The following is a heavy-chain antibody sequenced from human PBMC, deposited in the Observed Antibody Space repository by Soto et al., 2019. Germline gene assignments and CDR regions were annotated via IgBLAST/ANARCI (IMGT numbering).Heavy chain of an antibody. V-gene: IGHV3-53*05. Sequence: EVRLVATGGDLIQPGGSLRLSCAVSGFTVSNNYMYWVRQPPGKGLEWVSLISSHGDTRYADSVKGRFTVSRDNSKNTLYLQTNRLRSEDTAVYYCARKTDSGGNGWFCGQGTLVPVSS. CDR2: ISSHGDT. J-gene: IGHJ4*02. CDR3: ARKTDSGGNGWF. CDR1: GFTVSNNY. D-gene: IGHD2-15*01.